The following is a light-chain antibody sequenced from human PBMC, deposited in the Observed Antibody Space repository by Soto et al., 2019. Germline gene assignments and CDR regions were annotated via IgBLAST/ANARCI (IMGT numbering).Light chain of an antibody. J-gene: IGKJ1*01. CDR3: QQRSNWPS. CDR2: DAS. CDR1: QSVSSY. V-gene: IGKV3-11*01. Sequence: EIVLTQSPATLSLSPGERATLSCRASQSVSSYLAWYQRKPGQAPRLLIYDASNRATGIPARFSGSGSGTDFTLTISSLEPEDFAVYYCQQRSNWPSFGQGTKVDSK.